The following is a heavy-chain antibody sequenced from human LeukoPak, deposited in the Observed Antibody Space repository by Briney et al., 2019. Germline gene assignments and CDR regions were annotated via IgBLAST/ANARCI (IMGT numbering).Heavy chain of an antibody. CDR2: INWNGGST. V-gene: IGHV3-20*04. D-gene: IGHD1-1*01. CDR3: ARVDNWNDGDKHFDY. Sequence: GGSLRLSCAASGFTFDDNGMSWVRQAPGKGLEWDSGINWNGGSTGYADSVKGRFTISRDNAKNSLYLQMNSLRAEDTALYYCARVDNWNDGDKHFDYWGQGTLVTVSS. CDR1: GFTFDDNG. J-gene: IGHJ4*02.